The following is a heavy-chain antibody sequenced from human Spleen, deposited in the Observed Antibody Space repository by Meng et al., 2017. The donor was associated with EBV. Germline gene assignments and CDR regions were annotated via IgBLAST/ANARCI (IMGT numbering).Heavy chain of an antibody. V-gene: IGHV4-39*02. CDR3: ARDSPVSHFDF. Sequence: LQVEEAVPGVVQATETLSRTCTFAGGSNDSSIFYWGWIRQHPGKGLEWIGSIYNTGTTNYNPSLKSRVSISVDTSKHQLSLKMTSVTAADTAVYYCARDSPVSHFDFWGQGTLVTVSS. CDR1: GGSNDSSIFY. CDR2: IYNTGTT. J-gene: IGHJ4*02. D-gene: IGHD3-22*01.